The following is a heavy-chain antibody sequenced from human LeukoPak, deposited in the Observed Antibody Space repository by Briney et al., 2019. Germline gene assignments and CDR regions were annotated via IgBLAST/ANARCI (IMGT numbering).Heavy chain of an antibody. D-gene: IGHD3-10*01. J-gene: IGHJ4*02. CDR2: IFHTGHT. V-gene: IGHV4-30-2*01. CDR1: GGSISSGDFP. CDR3: ARGFYGAGSHFDY. Sequence: SETLSLTCAVSGGSISSGDFPWSWIGQPPGKGLEGIGYIFHTGHTSYNPSLKSRVTISVDMSKNQLSLRLTSVTAADTAVYYCARGFYGAGSHFDYWGQGTLVTVSS.